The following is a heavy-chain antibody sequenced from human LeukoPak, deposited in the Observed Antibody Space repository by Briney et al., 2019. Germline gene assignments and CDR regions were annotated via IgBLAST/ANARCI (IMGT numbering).Heavy chain of an antibody. V-gene: IGHV3-23*01. CDR2: TSGSGDSA. D-gene: IGHD4-11*01. J-gene: IGHJ4*02. Sequence: GGSLRLSCAASGFTFSSYAMNWVRQAPGKGLEWVSVTSGSGDSAYYADSVKGRFTISRDNSKNTLYLQMNSLRAEDTAVYYCAKAGGSLQSSNSDYWGQGTLVTVSS. CDR1: GFTFSSYA. CDR3: AKAGGSLQSSNSDY.